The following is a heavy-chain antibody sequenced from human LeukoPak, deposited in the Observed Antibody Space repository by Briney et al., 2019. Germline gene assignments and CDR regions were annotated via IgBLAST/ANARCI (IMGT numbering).Heavy chain of an antibody. D-gene: IGHD3-3*01. CDR2: ISGSGGTT. V-gene: IGHV3-23*01. CDR3: AQAALGVLTIFGVIIPYYYYMDV. J-gene: IGHJ6*03. CDR1: GFTFGSYA. Sequence: GGSLRLSCAASGFTFGSYAMSWARQAPGKGLEWVSSISGSGGTTYYADSVKGRFTISRDNSKNTLYLQMNSLRAEDTAVYYCAQAALGVLTIFGVIIPYYYYMDVWGKGTTVTVSS.